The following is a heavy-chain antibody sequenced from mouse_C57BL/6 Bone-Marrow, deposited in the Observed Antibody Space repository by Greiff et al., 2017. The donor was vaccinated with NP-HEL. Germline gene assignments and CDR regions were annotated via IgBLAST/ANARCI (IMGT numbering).Heavy chain of an antibody. D-gene: IGHD2-4*01. J-gene: IGHJ3*01. CDR3: AREREDYDGSGFAY. CDR2: ISYDGSN. CDR1: GYSITSGYY. V-gene: IGHV3-6*01. Sequence: EVKLVESGPGLVKPSQSLSLTCSVTGYSITSGYYWNWIRQFPGNKLEWMGYISYDGSNNYNPSLKNRISITRDTSKNQFFLKLNSVTTEDTATYYCAREREDYDGSGFAYWGQGTLVTVSA.